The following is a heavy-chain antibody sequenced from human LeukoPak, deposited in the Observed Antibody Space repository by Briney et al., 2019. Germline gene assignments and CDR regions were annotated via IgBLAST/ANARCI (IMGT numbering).Heavy chain of an antibody. CDR1: GFIFSNYW. J-gene: IGHJ6*02. CDR2: IKQDGSEK. V-gene: IGHV3-7*05. D-gene: IGHD6-13*01. CDR3: ARDPYSSSWSYGMDV. Sequence: QPGGSLRLSCTASGFIFSNYWMSWVRQTPEKGLEWVANIKQDGSEKVYVDSVKGRFTISRDNGKSSLYLQMSGLRAEDTAVYYCARDPYSSSWSYGMDVWGQGTTVTVSS.